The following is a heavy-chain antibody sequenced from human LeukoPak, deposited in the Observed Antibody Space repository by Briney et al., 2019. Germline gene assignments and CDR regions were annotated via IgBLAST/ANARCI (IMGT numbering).Heavy chain of an antibody. J-gene: IGHJ4*02. Sequence: GGSLRLSCAASGFTFSSYGMHWVRQAPGKGLEWLAVISYDGSNEYYAHSVKGRFTISRDNSKNTLFLQMHSLRPEDTAVYYCAKARGTYYFDCWGQGTLVTVSS. CDR1: GFTFSSYG. CDR2: ISYDGSNE. CDR3: AKARGTYYFDC. V-gene: IGHV3-30*18. D-gene: IGHD6-25*01.